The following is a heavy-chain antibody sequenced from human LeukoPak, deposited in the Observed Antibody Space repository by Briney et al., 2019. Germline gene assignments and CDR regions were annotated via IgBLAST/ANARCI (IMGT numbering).Heavy chain of an antibody. CDR2: ISAYDGNT. J-gene: IGHJ4*02. CDR3: ARDQKATYYYDSSGYYVWEFDY. Sequence: ASVNVSCKASGYTFTSYGISGVRQAPGQGLEWMGWISAYDGNTHYVQKLQGRVTMTTDTSTSTVYMELRSLRSDDTALYYCARDQKATYYYDSSGYYVWEFDYWGQGTLVTVSS. CDR1: GYTFTSYG. D-gene: IGHD3-22*01. V-gene: IGHV1-18*01.